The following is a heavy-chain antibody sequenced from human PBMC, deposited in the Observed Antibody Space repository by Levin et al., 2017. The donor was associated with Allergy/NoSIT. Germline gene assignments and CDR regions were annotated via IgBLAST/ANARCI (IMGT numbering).Heavy chain of an antibody. CDR1: GFSLTTYG. J-gene: IGHJ4*02. D-gene: IGHD4-17*01. V-gene: IGHV3-33*01. Sequence: GGSLRLSCGMSGFSLTTYGMHWLRQAPGKGLEWVAVIWNDGYNKYYADSVKGRFTISRDTSKNTLYLQMNSLRTDDTAVYYCARPLHDYGELDFWGQGTLVTVSS. CDR2: IWNDGYNK. CDR3: ARPLHDYGELDF.